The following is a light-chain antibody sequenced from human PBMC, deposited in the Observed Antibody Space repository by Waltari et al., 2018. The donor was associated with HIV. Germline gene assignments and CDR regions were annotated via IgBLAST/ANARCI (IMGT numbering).Light chain of an antibody. V-gene: IGLV1-47*01. CDR1: SSNIGRTY. Sequence: SVLTHPPSASGTPGQRVTISCSGSSSNIGRTYVTWYQQLPGTAPKLLIYTNNQRPSGVPDRFSGSKSGTAASLAISGLRSEDEADYYCAAWDASLSVVFGGGTKLTVL. CDR2: TNN. CDR3: AAWDASLSVV. J-gene: IGLJ2*01.